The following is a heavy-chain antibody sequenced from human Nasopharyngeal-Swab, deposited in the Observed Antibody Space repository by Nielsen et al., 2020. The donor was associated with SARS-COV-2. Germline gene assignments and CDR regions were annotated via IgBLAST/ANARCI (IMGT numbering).Heavy chain of an antibody. J-gene: IGHJ4*02. V-gene: IGHV1-24*01. Sequence: ASVKVSCQVSGYTLTELSMHWVRQAPGKGLEWMGGFDPEDGETIYAQRFQGRVTMTEDTSTDTAYMELSSLRSEDTAVYYCASSGGSTMTYYFDYWGQGTLVTVSS. CDR3: ASSGGSTMTYYFDY. CDR1: GYTLTELS. D-gene: IGHD5/OR15-5a*01. CDR2: FDPEDGET.